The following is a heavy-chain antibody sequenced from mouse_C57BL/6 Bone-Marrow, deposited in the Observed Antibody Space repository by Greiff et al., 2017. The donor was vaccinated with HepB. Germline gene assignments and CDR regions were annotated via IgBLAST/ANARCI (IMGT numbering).Heavy chain of an antibody. V-gene: IGHV1-54*01. Sequence: QVQLKESGAELVRPGTSVKVSCKASGYAFTNYLIEWVKQRPGQGLEWIGVINPGSGGTNYNEKFKGKATLTADKSSSTAYMQLSSLTSEDSAVYFCARSGDYYPGFAYWGQGTLVTVSA. CDR2: INPGSGGT. J-gene: IGHJ3*01. CDR3: ARSGDYYPGFAY. CDR1: GYAFTNYL. D-gene: IGHD2-1*01.